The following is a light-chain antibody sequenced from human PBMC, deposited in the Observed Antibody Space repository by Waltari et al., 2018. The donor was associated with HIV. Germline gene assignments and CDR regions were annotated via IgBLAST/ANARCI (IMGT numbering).Light chain of an antibody. CDR3: QTYNGAPFA. V-gene: IGKV1-27*01. CDR1: QGIRQY. J-gene: IGKJ4*01. CDR2: GAT. Sequence: DIQMTQSPSSLSASLGDRITLTCRGSQGIRQYLAWYPHRPGERPQVLIYGATVLQRGVSSRFSASGSETDFSLTISSLRGEDLGTYYCQTYNGAPFAFGGGTKVEVK.